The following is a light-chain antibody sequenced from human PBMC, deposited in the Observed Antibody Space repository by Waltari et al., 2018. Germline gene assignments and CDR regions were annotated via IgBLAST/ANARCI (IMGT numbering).Light chain of an antibody. CDR1: QSILYSSNNKNY. CDR2: WAS. Sequence: DIVMTQSPDSLAVSLGERATINCRSSQSILYSSNNKNYLSWYRQKPGQPPELLIYWASARESGVPDRISGSGSGTDFTLTISSLQAEDVAVYYCQQYFSSPSFGQGTKVEIK. J-gene: IGKJ2*01. V-gene: IGKV4-1*01. CDR3: QQYFSSPS.